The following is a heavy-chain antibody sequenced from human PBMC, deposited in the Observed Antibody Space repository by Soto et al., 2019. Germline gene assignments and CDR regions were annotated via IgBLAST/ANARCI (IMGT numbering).Heavy chain of an antibody. V-gene: IGHV1-2*02. Sequence: QVQLVQSGAEVKKPGASVKVSCKASGYTFTGYYMHWVRQAPGQGLEWMGWINPNSGGTNYAQKLQGRVTITRDTPISTAYMELSRLRSDDTDVYYCARDGITMIVVDRSGGGFDYWGQGTLVTVSS. J-gene: IGHJ4*02. D-gene: IGHD3-22*01. CDR1: GYTFTGYY. CDR2: INPNSGGT. CDR3: ARDGITMIVVDRSGGGFDY.